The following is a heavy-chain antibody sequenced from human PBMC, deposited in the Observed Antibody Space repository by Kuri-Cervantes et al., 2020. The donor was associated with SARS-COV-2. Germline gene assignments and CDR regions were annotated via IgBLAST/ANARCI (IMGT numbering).Heavy chain of an antibody. V-gene: IGHV3-21*01. CDR2: ISSSSSYI. CDR3: ARDLHGRPNCSSTSCYSAENYYYGMDV. D-gene: IGHD2-2*01. CDR1: GFTFSSYS. J-gene: IGHJ6*02. Sequence: GGSLRLSCAASGFTFSSYSMNWVRQAPGKGLEWVSSISSSSSYIYYADSVKGRFTISRDNAKNSLYLQMNSLRAEDTAVYYCARDLHGRPNCSSTSCYSAENYYYGMDVWGQGTTVTVSS.